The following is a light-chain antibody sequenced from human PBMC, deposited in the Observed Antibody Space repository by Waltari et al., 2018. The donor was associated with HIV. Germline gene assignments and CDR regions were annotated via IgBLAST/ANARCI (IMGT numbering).Light chain of an antibody. CDR3: QQYXNWPALT. Sequence: EIVMTQSPPTLSVSPGEGATLPCRASQSVSSNVAWYQQKPGQAPRLLIYGASTRDTGIPARFSGSGSGTEFTLTISSLQSEDFAVYYCQQYXNWPALTFGGGTKVEIK. CDR2: GAS. J-gene: IGKJ4*01. V-gene: IGKV3-15*01. CDR1: QSVSSN.